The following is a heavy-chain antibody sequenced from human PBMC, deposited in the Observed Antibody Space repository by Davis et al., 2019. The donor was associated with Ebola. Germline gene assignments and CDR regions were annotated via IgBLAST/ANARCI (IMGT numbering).Heavy chain of an antibody. Sequence: GGSLRLSCAASGFTFSSYAMHWVRQAPGKGLEWVAVISYDGSNKYYADSVKGRFTISRDSSKNTLYLQMNSLRAEDTAVYYCARETGMDVWGKGTTVTVSS. CDR1: GFTFSSYA. CDR2: ISYDGSNK. J-gene: IGHJ6*04. D-gene: IGHD7-27*01. CDR3: ARETGMDV. V-gene: IGHV3-30-3*01.